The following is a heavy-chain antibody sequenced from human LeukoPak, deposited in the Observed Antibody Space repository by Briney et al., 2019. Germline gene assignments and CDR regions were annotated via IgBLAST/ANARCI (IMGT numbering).Heavy chain of an antibody. CDR3: ARDLLEIAADSYFDY. CDR1: GFTFSSYS. J-gene: IGHJ4*02. Sequence: GGFLRLSCAASGFTFSSYSMNWVRQAPGKGLEWVSSISTSSSYIYYADSVKGRFTISRDNAKNSLFLQMNSLRAEDTAVYYCARDLLEIAADSYFDYWGQGTLVTVSS. V-gene: IGHV3-21*01. CDR2: ISTSSSYI. D-gene: IGHD6-13*01.